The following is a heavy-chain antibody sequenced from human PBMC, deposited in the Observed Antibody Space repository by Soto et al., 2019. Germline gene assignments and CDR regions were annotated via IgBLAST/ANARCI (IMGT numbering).Heavy chain of an antibody. Sequence: EVQLVESGGGLVQPGGSLRLSCAASGFTFSSYSMNWVRQAPGKGLEWVSYISSSSSTIYYADSVKGRFTISRDNAKNSLYLQMNSLRDEDTAVYYCARVSKEYYYYYGMDVWGQGTTVTVSS. CDR2: ISSSSSTI. J-gene: IGHJ6*02. V-gene: IGHV3-48*02. CDR1: GFTFSSYS. CDR3: ARVSKEYYYYYGMDV.